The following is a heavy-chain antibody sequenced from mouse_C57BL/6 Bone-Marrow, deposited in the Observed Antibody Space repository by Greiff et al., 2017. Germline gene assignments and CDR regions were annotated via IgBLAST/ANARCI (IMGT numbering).Heavy chain of an antibody. CDR2: ISDGGSYT. V-gene: IGHV5-4*03. CDR1: GFTFSSYA. Sequence: EVNLVESGGGLVKPGGSLKLSCAASGFTFSSYAMSWVRQTPEKRLEWVATISDGGSYTYYPDNVKGRFTISRDNAKNNLYLQMSHLKSEDTAMYYCASDDVSFDYWGQGTTLTVSS. CDR3: ASDDVSFDY. J-gene: IGHJ2*01. D-gene: IGHD2-3*01.